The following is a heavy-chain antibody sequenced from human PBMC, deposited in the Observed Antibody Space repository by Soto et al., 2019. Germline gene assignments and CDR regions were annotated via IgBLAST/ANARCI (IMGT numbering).Heavy chain of an antibody. CDR2: IVVGSGNT. V-gene: IGHV1-58*01. CDR3: ASEPGTVVTPHDAFDI. J-gene: IGHJ3*02. CDR1: GFTFTNSA. Sequence: SVKVSCKASGFTFTNSAVQWVRQARGQRLEWIGWIVVGSGNTSYAQKFQGRVTMTRDTSTSTVYMELSSLRSEDTAVYYCASEPGTVVTPHDAFDIWGQGKMVTVSS. D-gene: IGHD2-21*02.